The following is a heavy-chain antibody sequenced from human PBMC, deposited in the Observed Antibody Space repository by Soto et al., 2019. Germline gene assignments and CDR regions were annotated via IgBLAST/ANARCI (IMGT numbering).Heavy chain of an antibody. J-gene: IGHJ4*02. CDR3: TKSADSAGWGVDF. CDR2: ISPGGDRI. CDR1: GFMFDSYA. V-gene: IGHV3-48*02. D-gene: IGHD6-19*01. Sequence: EVQLVESGVGLVQPGGSRRLSCVASGFMFDSYAMNWVRQAPGKGLECVSYISPGGDRIYYAESLKGRITISRDNDRNSLSLQMNILSDEDTAVYYCTKSADSAGWGVDFCGQGTLVTVS.